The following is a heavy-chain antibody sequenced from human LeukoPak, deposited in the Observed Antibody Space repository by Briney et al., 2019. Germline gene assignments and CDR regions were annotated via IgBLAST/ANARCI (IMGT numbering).Heavy chain of an antibody. CDR3: ARDTDGYSYGLNYFDY. D-gene: IGHD5-18*01. J-gene: IGHJ4*02. V-gene: IGHV3-21*01. CDR1: GFTFSTHT. CDR2: ISSASTYI. Sequence: PGRSLRLSCVVSGFTFSTHTMNWVRQAPGEGLEWVSSISSASTYIYSADSVRGRFTISRDNAKNSLYLQMNSLRAEDTAVYYCARDTDGYSYGLNYFDYWGQGTLVTVSS.